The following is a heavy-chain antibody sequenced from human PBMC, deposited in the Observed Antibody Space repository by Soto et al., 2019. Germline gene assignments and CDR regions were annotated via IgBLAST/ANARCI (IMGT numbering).Heavy chain of an antibody. CDR2: INNRGNT. D-gene: IGHD5-18*01. V-gene: IGHV4-34*01. J-gene: IGHJ6*02. Sequence: LSLTCALSGSSFTTYYWTWIRQPPGKGLDWIGEINNRGNTNYNPSLKSRVTISLDTSKTQFSLKLTSVTAADTAVYYCLMVTYSGLDVWGQGTTVTVSS. CDR1: GSSFTTYY. CDR3: LMVTYSGLDV.